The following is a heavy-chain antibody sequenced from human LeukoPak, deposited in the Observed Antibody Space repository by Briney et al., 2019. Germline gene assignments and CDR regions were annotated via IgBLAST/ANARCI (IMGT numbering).Heavy chain of an antibody. CDR2: ISAYNGNT. CDR1: GGTFSSYA. V-gene: IGHV1-18*01. D-gene: IGHD3-22*01. J-gene: IGHJ4*02. Sequence: ASVKVSCKASGGTFSSYAISWVRQAPGQGLEWMGWISAYNGNTNYAQKLQGRVTMTTDTSTSTAYMELRSLRSDDTAVYYCAIRHYYDSSGYLQFDYWGQGTLVTVSS. CDR3: AIRHYYDSSGYLQFDY.